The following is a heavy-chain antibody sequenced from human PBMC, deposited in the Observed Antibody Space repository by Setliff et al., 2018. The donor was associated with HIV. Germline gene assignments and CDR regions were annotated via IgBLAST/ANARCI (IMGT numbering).Heavy chain of an antibody. V-gene: IGHV4-39*07. J-gene: IGHJ4*02. CDR2: ISYTEGS. CDR1: GVSISTTDYY. Sequence: SETLSLTCYVSGVSISTTDYYWAWIRQPPGKGLEWIGSISYTEGSFDNASFESRVTMSVDASKNHFSLKMTSVTAADTAVYFCARASPDRVATFFDFWGQGTLVTVSS. CDR3: ARASPDRVATFFDF. D-gene: IGHD5-12*01.